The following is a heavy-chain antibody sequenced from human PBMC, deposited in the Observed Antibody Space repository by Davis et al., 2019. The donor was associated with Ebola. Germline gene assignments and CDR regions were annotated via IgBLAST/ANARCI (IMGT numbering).Heavy chain of an antibody. D-gene: IGHD5-12*01. V-gene: IGHV4-39*01. CDR1: GGSISSYY. J-gene: IGHJ6*02. CDR3: ARGGYGKDYYYYGMDV. CDR2: IYYSGST. Sequence: SETLSLTCTVSGGSISSYYWGWIRQPPGKELEWIGSIYYSGSTYYNPSLKSRVTISVDTSKNQFSLQLNSVTPEDTAVYYCARGGYGKDYYYYGMDVWGQGTTVTVSS.